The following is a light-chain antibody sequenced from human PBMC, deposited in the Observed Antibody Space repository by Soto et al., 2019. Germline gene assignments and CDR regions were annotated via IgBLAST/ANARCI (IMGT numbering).Light chain of an antibody. Sequence: QAVVTQPPSASGTPGQRVTISCSGGSSNIGSNYVYWYQQLPGTAPKLLIYTHDQRPSGVPDRFSGSKSGTSASLAISGLRSEDEADYYCAAWDNSLSGWVFGGGTKVTVL. CDR1: SSNIGSNY. CDR3: AAWDNSLSGWV. V-gene: IGLV1-47*02. J-gene: IGLJ3*02. CDR2: THD.